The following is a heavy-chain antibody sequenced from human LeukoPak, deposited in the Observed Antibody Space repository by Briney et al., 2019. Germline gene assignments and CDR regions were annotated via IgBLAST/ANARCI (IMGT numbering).Heavy chain of an antibody. V-gene: IGHV3-21*01. J-gene: IGHJ4*02. CDR1: GFTFSSYS. D-gene: IGHD3-10*01. CDR2: ISSSSSYI. Sequence: GGSLRLSCAASGFTFSSYSMNWVRQAPGKGLEWVSSISSSSSYIYYADSVKGRFTISRDNAKNSLYLQMNSLSIEDTAVYYCAKDYGSGSYADAVGFWGQGTLVTVSS. CDR3: AKDYGSGSYADAVGF.